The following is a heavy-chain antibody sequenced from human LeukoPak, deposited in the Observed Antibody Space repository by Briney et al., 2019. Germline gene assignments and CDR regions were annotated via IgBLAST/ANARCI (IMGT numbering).Heavy chain of an antibody. D-gene: IGHD1-1*01. CDR1: AGSVSSSSYY. CDR2: IYYSGST. V-gene: IGHV4-39*02. Sequence: SETLSLTCTVSAGSVSSSSYYWGWIRQPPGKWLEWIRSIYYSGSTYYNPSLKSRVTISVDTSKNHFSLKLSSGTAADTALYYCARKRYSWTLDYWGQGTLVTVSS. J-gene: IGHJ4*02. CDR3: ARKRYSWTLDY.